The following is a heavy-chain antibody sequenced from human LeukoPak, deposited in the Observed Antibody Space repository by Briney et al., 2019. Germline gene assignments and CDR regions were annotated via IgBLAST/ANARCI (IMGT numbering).Heavy chain of an antibody. Sequence: GGTLRLSCAASGFTFNSSAMNWVRQAPGKGLEWVSVISGSGSSTYYADSVKGRFTISRDNSKNTMYLQMNSLRAEDTAVYYCAKGRGYSYGNGYFDYWGQGTLVTVSS. V-gene: IGHV3-23*01. CDR2: ISGSGSST. CDR3: AKGRGYSYGNGYFDY. CDR1: GFTFNSSA. J-gene: IGHJ4*02. D-gene: IGHD5-18*01.